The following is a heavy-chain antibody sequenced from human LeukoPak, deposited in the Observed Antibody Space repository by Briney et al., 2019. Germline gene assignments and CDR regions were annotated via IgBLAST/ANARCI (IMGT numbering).Heavy chain of an antibody. CDR1: GFTFSSSA. J-gene: IGHJ2*01. D-gene: IGHD1-26*01. CDR2: ISSSGGST. V-gene: IGHV3-23*01. Sequence: GGSLRLSCAASGFTFSSSAMSWVRQVPGKGLEWVSGISSSGGSTNYADSVRGRFTISRDNSKNTLYVQMNSLRDEDTALYYCAKDRTVGASYWYFDLWGRGTLVTVSS. CDR3: AKDRTVGASYWYFDL.